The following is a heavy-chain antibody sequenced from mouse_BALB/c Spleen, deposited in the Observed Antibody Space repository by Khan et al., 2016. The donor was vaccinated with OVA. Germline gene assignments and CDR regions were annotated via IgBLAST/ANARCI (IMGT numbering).Heavy chain of an antibody. Sequence: QIQLVQSGPELKKPGETVKISCKASGYTFTNYGMNWVKQSPGKGLKWMGFINTYTGEPTYADDFKGRFAFSLETSASTAYLQINTLKNEDKSTYFCARVGYAETMDYWGQGTSVTVSS. CDR2: INTYTGEP. CDR1: GYTFTNYG. CDR3: ARVGYAETMDY. V-gene: IGHV9-1*02. D-gene: IGHD2-14*01. J-gene: IGHJ4*01.